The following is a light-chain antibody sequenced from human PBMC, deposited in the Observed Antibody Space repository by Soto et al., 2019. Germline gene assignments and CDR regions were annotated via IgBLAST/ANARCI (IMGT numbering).Light chain of an antibody. J-gene: IGKJ3*01. CDR1: QGIRNF. CDR2: AAS. CDR3: QKYSSVPV. Sequence: DIQMTQSPPSPSASVGDRVTITCRASQGIRNFVAWYQQKPGKAPKLLIYAASTLQSGVPSRFSGSGSGTGFTLTINSLQPEDVATYSCQKYSSVPVFGPGTKVEIK. V-gene: IGKV1-27*01.